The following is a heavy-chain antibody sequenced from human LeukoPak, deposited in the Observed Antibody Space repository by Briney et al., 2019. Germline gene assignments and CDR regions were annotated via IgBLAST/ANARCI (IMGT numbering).Heavy chain of an antibody. CDR3: ARVMDIVVVPAAHDNNWFDP. CDR1: GGSISSGGYY. V-gene: IGHV4-61*08. D-gene: IGHD2-2*03. CDR2: IDYSGST. J-gene: IGHJ5*02. Sequence: SETLSLTCTVSGGSISSGGYYWNWIRQHPGKGLEWIGYIDYSGSTNYNPSLKSRVTISVDTSKNQFSLKLSSVTAADTAVYYCARVMDIVVVPAAHDNNWFDPWGQGTLVTVSS.